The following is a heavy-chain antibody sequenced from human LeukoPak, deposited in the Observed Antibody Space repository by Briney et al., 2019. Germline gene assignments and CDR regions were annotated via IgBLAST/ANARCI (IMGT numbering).Heavy chain of an antibody. CDR2: ISSSSSYI. J-gene: IGHJ3*02. CDR1: GFTFITYS. Sequence: GGSLRLSCAASGFTFITYSMNWVRQAPGKGLEWVSSISSSSSYIYYADSVKGRFTISRDNAKNSLYLQMNSLRAEDTAVYYCASGTTPTYYYGSGSQDAFDIWGQGTMVIVSS. V-gene: IGHV3-21*01. CDR3: ASGTTPTYYYGSGSQDAFDI. D-gene: IGHD3-10*01.